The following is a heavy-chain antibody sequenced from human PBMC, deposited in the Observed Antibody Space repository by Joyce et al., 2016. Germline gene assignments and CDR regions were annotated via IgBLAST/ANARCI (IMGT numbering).Heavy chain of an antibody. Sequence: EVQLVESGGGLVQPGGSLRLSCAASGFTFSRYSMTWVRQAPGKGLDWFSYIDSSTNAIFYADSVEGRFTISRDNAKDSLYLQMSSLTAEDTAVYYCARAHGFTGLDAFDIWGQGTMVTVSS. CDR2: IDSSTNAI. J-gene: IGHJ3*02. CDR1: GFTFSRYS. D-gene: IGHD2-2*03. V-gene: IGHV3-48*01. CDR3: ARAHGFTGLDAFDI.